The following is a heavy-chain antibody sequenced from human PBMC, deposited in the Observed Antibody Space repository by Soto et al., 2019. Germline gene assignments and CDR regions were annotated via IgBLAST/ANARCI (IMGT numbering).Heavy chain of an antibody. CDR1: GGTFNNYP. CDR3: ARGRGYSGDDHYYYFDMDV. J-gene: IGHJ6*02. CDR2: SIPIFGTA. V-gene: IGHV1-69*13. Sequence: GASVTVSGKTSGGTFNNYPITWVRQAPGQGLEWMGGSIPIFGTANYAQKFQRRVTIRVDESTRTAYMELSSLRSEDTAVYYCARGRGYSGDDHYYYFDMDVWGQGTTVTVSS. D-gene: IGHD5-12*01.